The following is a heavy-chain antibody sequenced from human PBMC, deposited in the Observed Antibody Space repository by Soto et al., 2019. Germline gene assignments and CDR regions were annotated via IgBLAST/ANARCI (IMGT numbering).Heavy chain of an antibody. Sequence: QVQLVESGGGVVQPGRSLRLSCAASGFTFSSYGMHWVRQAPGKGLEWVAVISYDGSNKYYADSVKGRFTISRDNSKNTLYLQMNSLRAEDTAVYYCATSSGSYAGYYFDYWGQGTLVTVSS. D-gene: IGHD6-19*01. J-gene: IGHJ4*02. CDR3: ATSSGSYAGYYFDY. CDR2: ISYDGSNK. CDR1: GFTFSSYG. V-gene: IGHV3-30*03.